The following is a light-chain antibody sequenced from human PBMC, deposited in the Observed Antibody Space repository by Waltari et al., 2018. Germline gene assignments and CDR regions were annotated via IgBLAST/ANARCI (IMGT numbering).Light chain of an antibody. CDR3: QHDNNWPPGRT. CDR1: QSISSN. J-gene: IGKJ1*01. Sequence: EIVMTQSPATLSVSPGERATLSCRASQSISSNLAWYQQKSGQAPRLLIYGASTRATGIPARFSGSGSGTEFTLTISSLQSGDFAVYYCQHDNNWPPGRTFGQGTKVEIK. CDR2: GAS. V-gene: IGKV3-15*01.